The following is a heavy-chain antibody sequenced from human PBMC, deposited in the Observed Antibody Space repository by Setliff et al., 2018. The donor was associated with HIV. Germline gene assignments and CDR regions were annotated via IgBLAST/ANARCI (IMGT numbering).Heavy chain of an antibody. V-gene: IGHV7-4-1*01. CDR3: ARYGSDWFFDL. D-gene: IGHD4-17*01. Sequence: ASVKVSCKASGYTFTTFGLSWVRQAPGQGLEWMGWIDTETGTPMYAQGFTGRFVFSLDTSISTAYLQIDSLDAEDTAVYYCARYGSDWFFDLWGRGTLVTVSS. J-gene: IGHJ2*01. CDR1: GYTFTTFG. CDR2: IDTETGTP.